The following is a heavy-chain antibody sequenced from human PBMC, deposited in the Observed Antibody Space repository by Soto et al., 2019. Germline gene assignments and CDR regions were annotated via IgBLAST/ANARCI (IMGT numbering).Heavy chain of an antibody. Sequence: ASVKVSCKASGYTFTSYSIHWVRQAPGQRLEWMGWVNAGNGNTKYSQKFQGRLTITRDTSASTAYTELSSLISEDTAVIYCARVTAMVAGPFDYWGQGTQVTVSS. J-gene: IGHJ4*02. CDR2: VNAGNGNT. CDR1: GYTFTSYS. D-gene: IGHD5-18*01. V-gene: IGHV1-3*01. CDR3: ARVTAMVAGPFDY.